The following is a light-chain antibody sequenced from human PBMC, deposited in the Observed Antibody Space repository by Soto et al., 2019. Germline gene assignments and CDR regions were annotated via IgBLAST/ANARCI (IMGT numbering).Light chain of an antibody. V-gene: IGKV1-39*01. Sequence: VQVTQSPASLSATEEDRVTITCRVSQSIGRYLNWYQKKPGKAPKLLVYAASRLQSGVPSRFSGSGSGTDFTLTISSLQHDDFATHYCHKYRSYSPESFAEGTKVDIK. CDR3: HKYRSYSPES. CDR2: AAS. J-gene: IGKJ1*01. CDR1: QSIGRY.